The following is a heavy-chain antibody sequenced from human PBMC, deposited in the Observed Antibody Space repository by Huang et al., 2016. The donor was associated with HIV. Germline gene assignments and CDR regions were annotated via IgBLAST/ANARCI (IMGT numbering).Heavy chain of an antibody. Sequence: QVQLEQWGAGLLKASETLSLTCAVYGGSFSGYYWNWLRQAPGKGLGWVGEIKHSGNTNYNPSLKRRVNMSVDTSKSQFSLYLTSLSAADTGTYFCARRYNSRRDYWGRGTLVTVHS. V-gene: IGHV4-34*02. D-gene: IGHD3-22*01. J-gene: IGHJ4*02. CDR2: IKHSGNT. CDR1: GGSFSGYY. CDR3: ARRYNSRRDY.